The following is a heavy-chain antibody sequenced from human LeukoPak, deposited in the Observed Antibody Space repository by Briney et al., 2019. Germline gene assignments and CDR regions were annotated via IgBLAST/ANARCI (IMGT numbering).Heavy chain of an antibody. CDR3: AKDKWEDTAMVPNFDY. V-gene: IGHV3-30*18. J-gene: IGHJ4*02. CDR2: ISCDGSNK. Sequence: PGGSLRLSCAASGFTFSSYGMHWVRQAPGKGLEWVAVISCDGSNKYYADSVKGRFTISRDNSKNTLYLQMNSLRAEDTAVYYCAKDKWEDTAMVPNFDYWGQGTLVTVSS. CDR1: GFTFSSYG. D-gene: IGHD5-18*01.